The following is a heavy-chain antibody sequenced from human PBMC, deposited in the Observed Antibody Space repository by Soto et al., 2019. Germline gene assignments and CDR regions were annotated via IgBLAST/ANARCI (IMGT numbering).Heavy chain of an antibody. CDR2: IYTAGGT. CDR3: ARALPVAKGGFDP. V-gene: IGHV3-53*02. J-gene: IGHJ5*02. D-gene: IGHD2-2*01. Sequence: VQLVETGGGLIQPGGSLRLSCAASGFTVSNTYMTWVRQPQGKGLECASVIYTAGGTNYADSVKGRFIISRDNSKNTLYLQMNSLRAEDTAVYYCARALPVAKGGFDPWGQGTLVTVSS. CDR1: GFTVSNTY.